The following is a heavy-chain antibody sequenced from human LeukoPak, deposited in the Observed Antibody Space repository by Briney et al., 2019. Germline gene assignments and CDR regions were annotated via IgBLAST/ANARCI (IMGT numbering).Heavy chain of an antibody. CDR3: ARMYGDTAMVTVEAFDI. CDR2: IDWDDDK. V-gene: IGHV2-70*11. CDR1: RFSLSTSGMC. Sequence: GSGPALVKPTQTLTLTCTFSRFSLSTSGMCVSWIRQPPGKALEWLARIDWDDDKYYSTSLKTRLTISKDTSKNQVVLTMTNMDPVDTATYYCARMYGDTAMVTVEAFDIWGQGTMVTVSS. J-gene: IGHJ3*02. D-gene: IGHD5-18*01.